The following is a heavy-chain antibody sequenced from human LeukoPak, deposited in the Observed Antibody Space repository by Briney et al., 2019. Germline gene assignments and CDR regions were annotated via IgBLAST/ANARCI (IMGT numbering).Heavy chain of an antibody. CDR1: GFTFSGFG. CDR3: AKRASYSSGWYTMDV. Sequence: PGGSLRLSCAASGFTFSGFGIHWVRHTPVKGLEWVAVISNDGSNKFYANSVKGRFSISRDNSKNTLCLQMNSLRAEDTAVYYCAKRASYSSGWYTMDVWGQGTTVTVSS. V-gene: IGHV3-30*18. J-gene: IGHJ6*02. CDR2: ISNDGSNK. D-gene: IGHD6-19*01.